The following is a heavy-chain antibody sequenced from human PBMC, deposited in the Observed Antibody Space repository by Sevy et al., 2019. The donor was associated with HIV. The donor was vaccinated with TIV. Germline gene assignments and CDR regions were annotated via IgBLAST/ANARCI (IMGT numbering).Heavy chain of an antibody. J-gene: IGHJ4*02. CDR3: AKEAARRYFDY. CDR1: GFTLSSYG. V-gene: IGHV3-30*18. CDR2: ISYDGSNK. Sequence: GGSLRLSCTASGFTLSSYGMHWVRQAPGKGLEWVAVISYDGSNKYYADSVKGRFTISRDNSKNTLYLQMNSLRAEDTAVYYCAKEAARRYFDYWGQGTLVTVSS. D-gene: IGHD6-6*01.